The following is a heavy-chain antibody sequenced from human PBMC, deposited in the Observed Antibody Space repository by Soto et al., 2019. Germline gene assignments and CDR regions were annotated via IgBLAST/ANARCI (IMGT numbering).Heavy chain of an antibody. CDR2: IYSGGST. Sequence: PGGSLRLSCAASGFTVSSNYMSWVRQAPGKGLEWVSVIYSGGSTYYADSVKGRFTISRDNSKNTLYLQMNSLRAEDTAVYYCARDGNSIAATGNDYWGQGTLVTVSS. D-gene: IGHD6-13*01. CDR3: ARDGNSIAATGNDY. J-gene: IGHJ4*02. CDR1: GFTVSSNY. V-gene: IGHV3-66*01.